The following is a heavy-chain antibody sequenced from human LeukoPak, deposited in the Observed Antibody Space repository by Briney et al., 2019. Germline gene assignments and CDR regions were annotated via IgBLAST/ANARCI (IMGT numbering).Heavy chain of an antibody. V-gene: IGHV3-33*01. CDR2: IWYDGSNK. CDR3: ARGDPIREYSYGSTDY. D-gene: IGHD5-18*01. Sequence: GKSLRLSCAASGFTFSSYGLHWVRQAPGKGLEWVAVIWYDGSNKYYADSVKGRFTISRDSSKNTLYLQMNSLRAEDTAVYYCARGDPIREYSYGSTDYWGQGTLVTVSS. CDR1: GFTFSSYG. J-gene: IGHJ4*02.